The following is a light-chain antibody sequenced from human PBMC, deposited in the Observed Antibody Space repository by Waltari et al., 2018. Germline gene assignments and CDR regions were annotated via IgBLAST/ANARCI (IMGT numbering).Light chain of an antibody. CDR2: GAS. J-gene: IGKJ1*01. V-gene: IGKV3-20*01. Sequence: EIVLTQSPGALSFSPGGRATLSCRASQSVSRALAWYQQKPGQAPRLLIYGASTRATGVPDRFSGSGSGTDFSLTISSLDPEDFAVYYCQHYVKLPVTYGQGTKVEI. CDR1: QSVSRA. CDR3: QHYVKLPVT.